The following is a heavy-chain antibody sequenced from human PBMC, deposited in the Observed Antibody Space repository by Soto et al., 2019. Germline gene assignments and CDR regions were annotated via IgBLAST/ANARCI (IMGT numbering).Heavy chain of an antibody. Sequence: VESGGGLVQPGGSLRLSCGLTVSRYWMHWVRQVPGKGLVWVSRISIDGRITNYADSVKGRFTISRDSATNTLFLQMNSLRVDDSGVYYCACVAEFRGQGSQVTVSS. D-gene: IGHD2-21*01. J-gene: IGHJ4*02. CDR1: LTVSRYW. V-gene: IGHV3-74*01. CDR3: ACVAEF. CDR2: ISIDGRIT.